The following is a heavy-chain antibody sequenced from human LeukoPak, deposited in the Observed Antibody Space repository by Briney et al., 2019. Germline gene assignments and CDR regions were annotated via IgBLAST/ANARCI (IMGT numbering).Heavy chain of an antibody. D-gene: IGHD1-26*01. CDR2: IYSGGST. CDR1: GFTVSSNY. CDR3: ASLPERGGATHY. V-gene: IGHV3-53*01. Sequence: GGSVRLSCAASGFTVSSNYMSWVRQAPGKGLEWVSVIYSGGSTYYADSVKGRLTISRDNSKNTLYLQMNSLRAEDTAVYYCASLPERGGATHYWGQGTLVTVSS. J-gene: IGHJ4*02.